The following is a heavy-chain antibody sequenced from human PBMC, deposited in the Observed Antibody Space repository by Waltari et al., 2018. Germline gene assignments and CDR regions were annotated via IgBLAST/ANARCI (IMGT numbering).Heavy chain of an antibody. J-gene: IGHJ4*02. CDR1: GGTLSTYG. V-gene: IGHV1-69*10. D-gene: IGHD3-10*01. CDR2: TIPMSGLT. CDR3: ARDRGQGVSGYDY. Sequence: QGQLVQSGAEVKKPGSSVKVSCKASGGTLSTYGIIWVRQAPGKGLEWVGGTIPMSGLTNIAQKFRDRLTITADKSTSTAYMELSSLRSEDTAVYYCARDRGQGVSGYDYWGQGTLVIVSP.